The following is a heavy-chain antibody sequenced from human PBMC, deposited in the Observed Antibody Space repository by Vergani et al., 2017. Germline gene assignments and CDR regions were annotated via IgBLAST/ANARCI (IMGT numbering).Heavy chain of an antibody. J-gene: IGHJ4*02. CDR2: ISSSSSYI. V-gene: IGHV3-21*01. CDR3: ARDKYYGSGSFYCFDY. Sequence: EVQLVESGGGLVKPGGSLRLSCAASGFTFSSYSMNWVRQAPGKGLEWVSSISSSSSYIYYADSVKGRFTISRDNSKNTLYLQMNSLRAEDTAVYYCARDKYYGSGSFYCFDYWGQGTLVTVSS. CDR1: GFTFSSYS. D-gene: IGHD3-10*01.